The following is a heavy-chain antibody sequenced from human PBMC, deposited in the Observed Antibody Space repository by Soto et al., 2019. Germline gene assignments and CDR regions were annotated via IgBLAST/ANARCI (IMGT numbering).Heavy chain of an antibody. V-gene: IGHV3-23*01. D-gene: IGHD4-17*01. J-gene: IGHJ4*02. Sequence: EVQLLESGGGLIQPGGSLRLSCAGSGFIFSTYAMSWVRQAPGRGLVWFSTIHSGGGSTWYADSVKGRFTISRDNSKNTLYLQINSLSAEDTAVYYCAQRALGTTSFYFNYWGQGTLVTVAS. CDR3: AQRALGTTSFYFNY. CDR2: IHSGGGST. CDR1: GFIFSTYA.